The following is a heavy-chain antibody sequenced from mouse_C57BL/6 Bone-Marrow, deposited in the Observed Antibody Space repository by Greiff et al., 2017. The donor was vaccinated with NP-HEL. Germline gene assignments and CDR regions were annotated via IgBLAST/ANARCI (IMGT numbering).Heavy chain of an antibody. D-gene: IGHD1-1*01. CDR1: GYAFSSSW. CDR2: IYPGDGDT. J-gene: IGHJ1*03. V-gene: IGHV1-82*01. CDR3: ARDYYGSRYWYFDV. Sequence: QVQLQQSGPELVKPGASVKISCKASGYAFSSSWMNWVKQRPGTGLEWIGRIYPGDGDTNYNGKFKGKATLTADKSSSTAYMQRSSLTSEDSAVYFGARDYYGSRYWYFDVWGTGTTVTVSA.